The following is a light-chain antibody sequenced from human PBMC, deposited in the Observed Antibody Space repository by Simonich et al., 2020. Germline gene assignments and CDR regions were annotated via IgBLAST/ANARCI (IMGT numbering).Light chain of an antibody. CDR2: WAS. CDR3: QQYYSTPYT. J-gene: IGKJ2*01. CDR1: QSVLYSSNNTNY. Sequence: DIVMTQSPDSLAVSLGERATINFKSSQSVLYSSNNTNYLAWYQQKPGQPPKLLIYWASTRESGVPDRFSGSGSGTDFTRTISSLQAEDVAVYYCQQYYSTPYTFGQGTKLEIK. V-gene: IGKV4-1*01.